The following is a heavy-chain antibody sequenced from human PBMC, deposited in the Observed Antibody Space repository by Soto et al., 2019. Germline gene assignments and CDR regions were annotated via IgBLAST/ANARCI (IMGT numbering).Heavy chain of an antibody. J-gene: IGHJ6*03. V-gene: IGHV3-7*01. CDR3: ATYFRSPSRDLYYIDV. CDR1: GFTFSSYF. CDR2: IKQDGSER. D-gene: IGHD2-2*01. Sequence: GGSLRLSCAASGFTFSSYFMSWVRQAPGKGLEWVANIKQDGSERYYVDSVKGRFTISRDNAENSLYLQMNSLRAEDTALYYCATYFRSPSRDLYYIDVWGKGTTVTVSS.